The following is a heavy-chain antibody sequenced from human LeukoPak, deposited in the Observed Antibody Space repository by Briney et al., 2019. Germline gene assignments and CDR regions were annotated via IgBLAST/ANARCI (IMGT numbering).Heavy chain of an antibody. CDR3: ARGGSRSRFLEVNWFDP. J-gene: IGHJ5*02. V-gene: IGHV4-34*01. Sequence: SETLSLTCAVYGGSFSGYYWSWIRQPPGKGLEWIGEINHSGSTNYNPSLKSRVTISVDTSKNQFSLKLSSVTAADTAVYYCARGGSRSRFLEVNWFDPWGQGTLVTVSS. D-gene: IGHD3-3*01. CDR2: INHSGST. CDR1: GGSFSGYY.